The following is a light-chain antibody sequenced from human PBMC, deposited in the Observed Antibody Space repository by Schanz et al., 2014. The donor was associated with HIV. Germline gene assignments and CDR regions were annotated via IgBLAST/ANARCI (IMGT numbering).Light chain of an antibody. V-gene: IGKV3-15*01. J-gene: IGKJ1*01. Sequence: EIVLTQSPGTLSVSPGERATLSCRASQTVSNNLAWYQQKPGQAPRLLIYGASTRVTGIPARFSGSGSGTEFTLTISGLQSEDFVLYYCLQHNSWPWTFGQGTKVEIK. CDR1: QTVSNN. CDR2: GAS. CDR3: LQHNSWPWT.